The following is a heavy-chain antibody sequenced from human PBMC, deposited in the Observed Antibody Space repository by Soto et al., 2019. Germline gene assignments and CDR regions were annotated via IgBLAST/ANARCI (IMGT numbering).Heavy chain of an antibody. J-gene: IGHJ4*02. CDR2: IYSGGST. CDR1: GFTVSTKY. D-gene: IGHD3-16*01. Sequence: EVQLVESGGGLVQPGGSLRLSCAASGFTVSTKYMSWVRQAPGKGLEWVSVIYSGGSTFYADSVRGRFTISRDNSKNTVNLQMNSLRAEDEAVDYCARDPWAADYWGQGTLVTVSS. V-gene: IGHV3-66*01. CDR3: ARDPWAADY.